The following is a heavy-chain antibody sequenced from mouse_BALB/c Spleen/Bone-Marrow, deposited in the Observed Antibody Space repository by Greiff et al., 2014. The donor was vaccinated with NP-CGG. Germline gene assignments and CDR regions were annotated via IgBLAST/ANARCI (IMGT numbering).Heavy chain of an antibody. V-gene: IGHV14-3*02. J-gene: IGHJ4*01. CDR1: GFNIKDTY. CDR3: ARWLLPYGLDY. CDR2: IDPANGNT. Sequence: EVKLMESGAELVKPGASVKLSCTASGFNIKDTYMHWVKQRPEQGLEWIGRIDPANGNTKYDPKFQGKATITADTSSNTAYLQLSSLTSEDTAVYYCARWLLPYGLDYWGQGTSVTVS. D-gene: IGHD2-3*01.